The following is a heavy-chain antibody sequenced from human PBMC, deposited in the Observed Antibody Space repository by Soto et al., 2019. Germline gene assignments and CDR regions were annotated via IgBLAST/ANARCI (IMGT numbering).Heavy chain of an antibody. CDR2: IYYSGST. J-gene: IGHJ6*02. CDR1: GGSISNGGYY. CDR3: ARDVADFWSGHEGMDV. D-gene: IGHD3-3*01. V-gene: IGHV4-31*03. Sequence: SETLSLTCTVSGGSISNGGYYWTWIHQHPGKGLEWIGYIYYSGSTYYNPSLKSRVTISVDTPRNQFSLKLTSVTAADTAVYYCARDVADFWSGHEGMDVWGQGTTVTVSS.